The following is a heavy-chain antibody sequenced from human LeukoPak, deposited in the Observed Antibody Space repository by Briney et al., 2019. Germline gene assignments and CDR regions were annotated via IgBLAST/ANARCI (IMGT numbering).Heavy chain of an antibody. J-gene: IGHJ5*02. Sequence: SETLSLTCAVSGGSISSSNWWSWVRQPPGKGLEWIGEIYHSGSTNYNPSLKSRVTISVDTSKNQFSLKLSSVTAADTAVYYCARLASVFPNWFDPWGQGTLVTVSS. CDR1: GGSISSSNW. D-gene: IGHD2-8*01. V-gene: IGHV4-4*02. CDR3: ARLASVFPNWFDP. CDR2: IYHSGST.